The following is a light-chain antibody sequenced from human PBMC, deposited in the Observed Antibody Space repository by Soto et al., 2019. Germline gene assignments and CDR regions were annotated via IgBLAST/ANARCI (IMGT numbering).Light chain of an antibody. CDR1: SSDVGSYNL. CDR3: SSYAGSSTLV. V-gene: IGLV2-23*01. Sequence: QSALTQPASVSGSPGQSVTISCTGTSSDVGSYNLVSWYQQHPGKAPEVVIYEDTKRPSGVSDHFSGSKSGNTASLTISGLQADDEADYYCSSYAGSSTLVFGGGTQLTVL. J-gene: IGLJ3*02. CDR2: EDT.